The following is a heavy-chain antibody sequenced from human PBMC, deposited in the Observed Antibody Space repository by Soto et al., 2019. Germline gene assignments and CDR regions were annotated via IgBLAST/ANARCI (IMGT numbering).Heavy chain of an antibody. V-gene: IGHV3-53*02. J-gene: IGHJ6*01. D-gene: IGHD2-21*01. CDR3: ARADFVRTTRGSPEIPVVGLLGLDV. Sequence: EVQLVETGGGPVQAGGSLRLSCAVAGLSVSDNYLNWVRQAPGKGLEWVSVIYSGGPRHYGDSVRGRFTISRSSSRNALYLQMHKLTAEDTALYYCARADFVRTTRGSPEIPVVGLLGLDVWGQGTTVTVFS. CDR1: GLSVSDNY. CDR2: IYSGGPR.